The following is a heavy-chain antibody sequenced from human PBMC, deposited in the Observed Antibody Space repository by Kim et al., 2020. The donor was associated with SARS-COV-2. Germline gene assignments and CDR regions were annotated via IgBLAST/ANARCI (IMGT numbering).Heavy chain of an antibody. Sequence: DSVKGRFTISRDNAENSLYLQMNSLRPEDTALYYCAKDNRPTRYFYGMDVWGQGTTVTVSS. V-gene: IGHV3-9*01. CDR3: AKDNRPTRYFYGMDV. J-gene: IGHJ6*02. D-gene: IGHD3-9*01.